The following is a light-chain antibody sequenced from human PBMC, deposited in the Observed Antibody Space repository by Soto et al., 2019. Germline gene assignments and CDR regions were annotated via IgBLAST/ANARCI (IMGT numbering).Light chain of an antibody. J-gene: IGLJ2*01. CDR3: AAWDSLSTPVV. V-gene: IGLV1-51*01. CDR1: RPNIGTNF. CDR2: DND. Sequence: QSVLTQPPSVSAAPGQRVTISCSGSRPNIGTNFICWYQHLPGTAPKLLIYDNDKRPSEIPDRFAGSRSATSSATLDITGLQTGDEGDYYCAAWDSLSTPVVFGGGTKLTVL.